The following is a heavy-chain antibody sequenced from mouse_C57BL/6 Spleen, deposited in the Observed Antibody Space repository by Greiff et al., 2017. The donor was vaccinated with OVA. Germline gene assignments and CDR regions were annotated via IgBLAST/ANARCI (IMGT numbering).Heavy chain of an antibody. CDR2: IWRGGST. J-gene: IGHJ3*01. CDR1: GFSLTSYG. D-gene: IGHD2-4*01. Sequence: VQVVESGPGLVQPSQSLSITCTVSGFSLTSYGVHWVRQSPGKGLEWLGVIWRGGSTDYNAAFMSRLSITKDNSKSQVFFKMNSLQADDTAIYYCASPYDYDPAWFAYWGQGTLVTVSA. V-gene: IGHV2-5*01. CDR3: ASPYDYDPAWFAY.